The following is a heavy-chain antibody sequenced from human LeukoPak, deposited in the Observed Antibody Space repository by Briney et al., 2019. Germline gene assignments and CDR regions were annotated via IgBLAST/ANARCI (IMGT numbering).Heavy chain of an antibody. CDR3: AREDCSSTSCYWGPHYYYYYGMDV. V-gene: IGHV3-33*01. D-gene: IGHD2-2*01. Sequence: GGSLRLSCAASGFTFSSYGMHWVRQAPGKGLEWVAVIWYDGSNKYYADSVKGRFTISRDNSKNTLYLQMNSLRAEDTAVYYCAREDCSSTSCYWGPHYYYYYGMDVWGQGTTVTVSS. CDR1: GFTFSSYG. CDR2: IWYDGSNK. J-gene: IGHJ6*02.